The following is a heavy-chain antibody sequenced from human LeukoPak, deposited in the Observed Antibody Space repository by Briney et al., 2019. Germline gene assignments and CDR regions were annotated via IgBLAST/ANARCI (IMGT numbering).Heavy chain of an antibody. CDR1: GFTFSDYY. Sequence: GGSLRLSCAAPGFTFSDYYMGWIRQAPGKGLEWISYVTNNNGAMFYAGSLEGRFTIFRDNAKNSLYLQMNSLRPDDTAVYYCARALADNRGYYLGFDYWGRGTLVTVSS. CDR3: ARALADNRGYYLGFDY. D-gene: IGHD3-22*01. J-gene: IGHJ4*02. V-gene: IGHV3-11*04. CDR2: VTNNNGAM.